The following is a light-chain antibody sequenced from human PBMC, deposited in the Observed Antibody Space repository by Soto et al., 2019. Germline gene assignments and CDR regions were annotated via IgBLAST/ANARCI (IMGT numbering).Light chain of an antibody. CDR2: DAS. CDR3: QQRSNWPPFT. CDR1: QSVSSY. J-gene: IGKJ3*01. Sequence: EIVLTQSPATLSLSPGERATLSCRASQSVSSYLAWYHQKPGQAPRLLIYDASNRATGIPARFSGSGSGTDFPLTISSLEPEDFAVYYCQQRSNWPPFTFGPGTKVDIK. V-gene: IGKV3-11*01.